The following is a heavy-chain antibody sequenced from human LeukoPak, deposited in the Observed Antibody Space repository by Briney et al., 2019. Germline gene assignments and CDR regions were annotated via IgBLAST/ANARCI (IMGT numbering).Heavy chain of an antibody. V-gene: IGHV4-39*01. D-gene: IGHD6-19*01. Sequence: PSETLSPTCTVSGGSISSSSYYWGWIRQPPGKGLEWIGSIYYSGSTYYNPSLKSRVTISVDTSKNQFSLKLSSVTAADTAVYYCARAGSFDYWGQGTLVTVSS. CDR2: IYYSGST. J-gene: IGHJ4*02. CDR1: GGSISSSSYY. CDR3: ARAGSFDY.